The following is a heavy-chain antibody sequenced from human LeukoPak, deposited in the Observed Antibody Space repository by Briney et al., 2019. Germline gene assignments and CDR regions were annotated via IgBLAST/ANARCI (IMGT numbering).Heavy chain of an antibody. CDR1: GFTFSSYS. CDR2: ISSSSSYI. CDR3: ARGMGDYVYYYYGMDV. D-gene: IGHD4-17*01. J-gene: IGHJ6*04. V-gene: IGHV3-21*01. Sequence: GGSLRLSCAASGFTFSSYSMNWVRQAPGKGLEWVSPISSSSSYIYYADPVKGRFTISRDNAKNSLYLQMNSLRAEDTAVYYCARGMGDYVYYYYGMDVWGKGTTVTVSS.